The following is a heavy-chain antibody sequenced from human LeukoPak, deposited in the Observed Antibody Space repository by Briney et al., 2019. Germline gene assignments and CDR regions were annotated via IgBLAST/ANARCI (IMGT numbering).Heavy chain of an antibody. Sequence: GSLRLSRAASGFIFSSYGMHWVRQAPGKGLEWVAFIRYDGSNKYYADSVKGRFTISRDNSKNTVYLQMNSLRAEDTAVYYCAKDRSGSYSQGLDYWGQGTLVTVSS. CDR1: GFIFSSYG. CDR3: AKDRSGSYSQGLDY. D-gene: IGHD1-26*01. V-gene: IGHV3-30*02. J-gene: IGHJ4*02. CDR2: IRYDGSNK.